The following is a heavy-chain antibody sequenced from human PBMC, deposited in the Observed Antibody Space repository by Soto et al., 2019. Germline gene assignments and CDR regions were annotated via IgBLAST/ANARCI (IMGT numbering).Heavy chain of an antibody. J-gene: IGHJ5*02. CDR3: AKDLSSWSGFGLGH. V-gene: IGHV3-23*01. CDR1: GFTFSTYA. Sequence: EVQLLESGGGSVQPGGSLRLSCAASGFTFSTYAMSWVRQAPGKGLEWAPVVDGSGKSIYYADSVKGRFTISRDNSKNTLYLQMNSLRAEDTAVYYCAKDLSSWSGFGLGHWGQGTLVTVSS. CDR2: VDGSGKSI. D-gene: IGHD3-3*01.